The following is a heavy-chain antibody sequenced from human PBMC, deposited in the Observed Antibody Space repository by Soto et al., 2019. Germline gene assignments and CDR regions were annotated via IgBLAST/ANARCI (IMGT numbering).Heavy chain of an antibody. CDR3: ARQMRGPIPHFGWLSPVTS. Sequence: SETLSLTCTVSGGSISSYYWSWIRQPPGKGLEWIGYIYYSGSTNYNPSLKSRVTISLDTSKNQFSLKLTSVTAADAGVFFCARQMRGPIPHFGWLSPVTSWGQGILVTVSS. J-gene: IGHJ5*02. CDR2: IYYSGST. CDR1: GGSISSYY. D-gene: IGHD3-9*01. V-gene: IGHV4-59*08.